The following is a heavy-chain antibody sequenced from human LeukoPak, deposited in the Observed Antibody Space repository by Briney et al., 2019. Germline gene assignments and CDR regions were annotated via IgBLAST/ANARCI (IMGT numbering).Heavy chain of an antibody. D-gene: IGHD1-1*01. V-gene: IGHV4-39*07. J-gene: IGHJ3*02. CDR1: GGSISSSSYY. CDR3: ARMTHTTERTFDI. Sequence: SETLSLTCTVSGGSISSSSYYWGWIRQPPGKGLEWIGSIYYSGSTYYNPSLKSRVTISVDTSKNQFSLKLSSVTAADTAVYYCARMTHTTERTFDIWGQGTMVTVSS. CDR2: IYYSGST.